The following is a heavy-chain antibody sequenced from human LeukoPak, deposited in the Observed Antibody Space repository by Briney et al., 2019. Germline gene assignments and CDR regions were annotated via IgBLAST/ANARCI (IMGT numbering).Heavy chain of an antibody. D-gene: IGHD1-14*01. J-gene: IGHJ5*02. V-gene: IGHV4-39*07. CDR3: ARDGIILRFDP. CDR1: GGSISSSSYY. Sequence: SETLSLTCTVSGGSISSSSYYWGWIRQPPGKGLEWIGSIHYSGSTYYNPSLKSRVTISVDTSKNQFSLKLSSVTAADTAVYYCARDGIILRFDPWGQGTLVTVSS. CDR2: IHYSGST.